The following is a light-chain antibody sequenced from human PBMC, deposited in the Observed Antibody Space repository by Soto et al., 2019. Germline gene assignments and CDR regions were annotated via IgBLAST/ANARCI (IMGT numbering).Light chain of an antibody. V-gene: IGKV3-11*01. J-gene: IGKJ1*01. CDR2: DAS. CDR3: QQRSNWPPT. Sequence: EIVLTQSPATLSLPPGERATLSCRASQSVSSYLAWYQQKPGQAPRLLIYDASNRATGIPARFSGSGSGTDFTLTISSLEPEDFAVYYCQQRSNWPPTFGQGTKVAIK. CDR1: QSVSSY.